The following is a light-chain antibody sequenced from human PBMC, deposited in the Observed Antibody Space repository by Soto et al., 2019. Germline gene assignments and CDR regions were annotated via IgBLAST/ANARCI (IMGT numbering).Light chain of an antibody. CDR2: GSF. V-gene: IGKV3-20*01. CDR1: QSVSSSY. Sequence: EIVSTHSPATLSLSPGERPTLSCRASQSVSSSYLAWSQQKPGPAPRLLIYGSFSRATGIPDRFSGSGSGTDFTLTITRLEPEDFAVYFCKQYGTSITFGQGTRVEIK. CDR3: KQYGTSIT. J-gene: IGKJ5*01.